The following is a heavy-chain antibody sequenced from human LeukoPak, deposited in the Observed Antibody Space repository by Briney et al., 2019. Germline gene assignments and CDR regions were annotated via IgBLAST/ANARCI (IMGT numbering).Heavy chain of an antibody. CDR3: ARDMVPAYYYDSSGEFAY. J-gene: IGHJ4*02. Sequence: ASVKVSCKASGYTFTSYGISWVRQAPGQGHEWMGWISAYNGNTNYAQKLQGRVTMTTDTSTSTAYMELRSLRSDDTAVYYCARDMVPAYYYDSSGEFAYWGQGTLVTVSS. CDR2: ISAYNGNT. CDR1: GYTFTSYG. V-gene: IGHV1-18*01. D-gene: IGHD3-22*01.